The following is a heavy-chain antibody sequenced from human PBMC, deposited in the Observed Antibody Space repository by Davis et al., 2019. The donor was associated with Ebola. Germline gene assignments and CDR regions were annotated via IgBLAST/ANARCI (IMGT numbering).Heavy chain of an antibody. J-gene: IGHJ4*02. Sequence: GGSLRLSCAASGFTFDAYAMHWVRQAPGKGLEWVAVISYDGSNKYYADSVKGRFTISRDNSKNTLYLQMNSLRAEDTTVYYCARKTHFDYWGQGTLVTVSS. CDR3: ARKTHFDY. CDR1: GFTFDAYA. V-gene: IGHV3-30*04. CDR2: ISYDGSNK.